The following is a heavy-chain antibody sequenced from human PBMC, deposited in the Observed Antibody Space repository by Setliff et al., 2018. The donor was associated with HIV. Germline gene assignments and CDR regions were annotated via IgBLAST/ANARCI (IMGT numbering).Heavy chain of an antibody. D-gene: IGHD6-13*01. CDR1: GGSISSYF. J-gene: IGHJ6*03. V-gene: IGHV4-59*12. CDR3: ARVSCSSWYSIPQYYYYSMDV. Sequence: SETLFLTCTVSGGSISSYFWSWIRQPPGKGLEWIGYIYYSGSTKYNPSLNSRVTTSVDTSKNQFSLRLSSVTAADTAVYYCARVSCSSWYSIPQYYYYSMDVWGNGTTVTVSS. CDR2: IYYSGST.